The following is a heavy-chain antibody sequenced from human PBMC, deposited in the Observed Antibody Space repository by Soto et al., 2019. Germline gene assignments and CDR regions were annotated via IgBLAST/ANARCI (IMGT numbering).Heavy chain of an antibody. J-gene: IGHJ5*02. CDR3: ARDLMVRGAYNWFDP. D-gene: IGHD3-10*01. CDR2: INAGNGNT. Sequence: QVQLVQSGAEVKKPGASVKVSCKASGYTFTSYAMHWVRQAPGQRREWMGWINAGNGNTKYSQKFQGRVTITRDTSASTAYMELSSLRSEDTAVYYCARDLMVRGAYNWFDPWGQGTLVTVSS. V-gene: IGHV1-3*01. CDR1: GYTFTSYA.